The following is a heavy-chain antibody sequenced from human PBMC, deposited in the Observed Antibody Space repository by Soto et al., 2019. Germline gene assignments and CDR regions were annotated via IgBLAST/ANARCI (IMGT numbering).Heavy chain of an antibody. CDR2: ISHDGSDN. Sequence: QVQLVESGGGVVQPGKSLRLSCAASGFSFSTYGMNWVRQAPGKGLEWVAVISHDGSDNYYADSVKGRFTISRDNSKNCLNLQMNGWRVEETVCYYLGRDLWGGGIAFPNRVTTMPLEPADSWGPGTQVTFPS. CDR3: GRDLWGGGIAFPNRVTTMPLEPADS. J-gene: IGHJ5*01. D-gene: IGHD3-16*01. V-gene: IGHV3-30*03. CDR1: GFSFSTYG.